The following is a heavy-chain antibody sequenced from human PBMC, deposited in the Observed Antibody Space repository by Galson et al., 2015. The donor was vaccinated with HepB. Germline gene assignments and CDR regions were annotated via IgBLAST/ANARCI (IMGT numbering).Heavy chain of an antibody. V-gene: IGHV3-33*06. J-gene: IGHJ3*02. CDR1: GFTFSSYG. D-gene: IGHD2-2*01. CDR3: AKGYCSSSSCYRVDAFDI. CDR2: IWYDGSNK. Sequence: SLRLSCAASGFTFSSYGMHWVRQAPGKGLEWVAVIWYDGSNKYYADSVKGRFTISRDNSKNTLYLQMNSLRGEDTALYYCAKGYCSSSSCYRVDAFDIWGQGTMVTVSS.